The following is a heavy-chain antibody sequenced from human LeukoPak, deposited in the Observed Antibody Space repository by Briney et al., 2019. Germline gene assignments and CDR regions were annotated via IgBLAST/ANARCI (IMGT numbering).Heavy chain of an antibody. J-gene: IGHJ4*02. Sequence: SETLSLTCAVYGGSFSGYYWSWIRQAPGKGLEWIGEINHSGSTNYNPSLKSRVTISVDTSKNQFSLKLSSVTAADTAVYYCARGSSGSYYNLGVYFDYWGQGTLVTVSS. V-gene: IGHV4-34*01. CDR3: ARGSSGSYYNLGVYFDY. CDR2: INHSGST. CDR1: GGSFSGYY. D-gene: IGHD3-10*01.